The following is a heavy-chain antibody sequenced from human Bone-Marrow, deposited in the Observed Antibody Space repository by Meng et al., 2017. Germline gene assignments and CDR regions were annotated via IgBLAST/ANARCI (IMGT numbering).Heavy chain of an antibody. CDR2: IGNSGSNI. CDR1: GFTFSSYE. Sequence: GGSLRLSCAASGFTFSSYEMNWVRQAPGKGLEWVSYIGNSGSNIYYADSVKGRFTISRDNAKNSMYLQMNSLRAEDTAVYYCVRAPHFYDSIGYYRKYYFDYWGQGTLVTVSS. J-gene: IGHJ4*02. D-gene: IGHD3-22*01. CDR3: VRAPHFYDSIGYYRKYYFDY. V-gene: IGHV3-48*03.